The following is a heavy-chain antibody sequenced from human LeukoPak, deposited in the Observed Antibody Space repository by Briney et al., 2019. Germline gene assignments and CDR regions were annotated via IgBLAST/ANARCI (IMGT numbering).Heavy chain of an antibody. CDR2: ISSSSSYI. J-gene: IGHJ4*02. CDR1: GFTFSSYS. Sequence: PGGSLRLSCAASGFTFSSYSMNWVRQAPGKGLEWVSSISSSSSYIYYADSVKGRFTISRDNAKNSLYLQMNSLRAEDTAVYYCAREVSTVTTRRFDYWGQGTLVTVSS. D-gene: IGHD4-11*01. V-gene: IGHV3-21*01. CDR3: AREVSTVTTRRFDY.